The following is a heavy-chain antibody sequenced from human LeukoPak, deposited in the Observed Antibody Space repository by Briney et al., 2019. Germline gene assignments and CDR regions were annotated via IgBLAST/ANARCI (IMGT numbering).Heavy chain of an antibody. V-gene: IGHV3-64D*09. D-gene: IGHD6-19*01. J-gene: IGHJ4*02. Sequence: PGGSLSLSCSASGFTFNSYAMHWVRQAPGKGLEYVSAISSNGVSTYYADSVKGRFTISRDNSKNTLYLQMSSLRAEDTAVYYAVAGMFYNWGQGTLVTVSS. CDR3: VAGMFYN. CDR1: GFTFNSYA. CDR2: ISSNGVST.